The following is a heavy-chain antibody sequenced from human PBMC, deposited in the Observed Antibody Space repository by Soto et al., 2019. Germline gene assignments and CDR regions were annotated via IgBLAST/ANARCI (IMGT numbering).Heavy chain of an antibody. CDR3: AVAVAGPTAIGY. J-gene: IGHJ4*02. D-gene: IGHD6-19*01. CDR1: GFTFSSYW. CDR2: IKSDGSST. Sequence: EVQLVESGGGLVQPGGSLRLSCAASGFTFSSYWMHWVRQAPGKGLVWVSRIKSDGSSTTYADSVKGRFTISRDNAKNTLYLQMNSLRAEDTPVYYCAVAVAGPTAIGYWGQGTLVTVSS. V-gene: IGHV3-74*01.